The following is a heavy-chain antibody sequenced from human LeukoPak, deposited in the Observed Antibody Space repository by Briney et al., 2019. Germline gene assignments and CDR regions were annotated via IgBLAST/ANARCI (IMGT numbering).Heavy chain of an antibody. V-gene: IGHV1-18*01. Sequence: ASVKVSCKASGYTFTSYGISWVRQAPGQGLEWMGRISAYNGNTNYAQKLQGRVTMTTDTSTSTAYMELRSLRSDDTAVYYCARGRSRYYGSGSYSLHYYYYYMDVWGKGTTVTVSS. CDR1: GYTFTSYG. J-gene: IGHJ6*03. D-gene: IGHD3-10*01. CDR3: ARGRSRYYGSGSYSLHYYYYYMDV. CDR2: ISAYNGNT.